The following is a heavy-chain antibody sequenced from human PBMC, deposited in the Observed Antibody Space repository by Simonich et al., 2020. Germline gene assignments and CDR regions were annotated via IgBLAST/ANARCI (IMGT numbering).Heavy chain of an antibody. D-gene: IGHD1-1*01. V-gene: IGHV4-34*01. CDR1: GGSFSGYY. Sequence: QVQLQQWGAGLLKPSETLSLTGAAYGGSFSGYYWRCIRQPPGKGREWMGEINQSGSTNYNPSLKSLVTISVDTSKNQFSLKLSSVTAADTAVYYCARGKGWKNAFDIWGQVTMVTVSS. J-gene: IGHJ3*02. CDR3: ARGKGWKNAFDI. CDR2: INQSGST.